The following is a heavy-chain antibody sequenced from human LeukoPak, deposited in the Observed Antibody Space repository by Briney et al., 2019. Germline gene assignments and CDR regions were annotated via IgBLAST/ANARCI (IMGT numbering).Heavy chain of an antibody. J-gene: IGHJ4*02. Sequence: SETLSLTCTASGGSISSGGSYWSWIRQHPGKGLEWTGYIYYSGSTYYNPSLKSRVTISVDTSKNQFSLKLSSVTAADTAVYYCARGGGYNYYFNYWGQGTLVTVSS. D-gene: IGHD5-24*01. CDR3: ARGGGYNYYFNY. CDR1: GGSISSGGSY. CDR2: IYYSGST. V-gene: IGHV4-31*03.